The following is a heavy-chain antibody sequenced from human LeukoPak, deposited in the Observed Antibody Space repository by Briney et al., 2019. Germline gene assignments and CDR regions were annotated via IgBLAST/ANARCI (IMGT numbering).Heavy chain of an antibody. J-gene: IGHJ3*02. CDR1: GGSFSSYY. D-gene: IGHD6-19*01. V-gene: IGHV4-59*12. CDR2: ISYSGST. CDR3: ARAKPHSSGWYGNAFDI. Sequence: SETLSLTCTVSGGSFSSYYWSWIRQPPGKGLEWIGYISYSGSTNYNPSLKSRVTISVDTSKNQFSLKLSSVTAADTAVYYCARAKPHSSGWYGNAFDIWGQGTMVTVSS.